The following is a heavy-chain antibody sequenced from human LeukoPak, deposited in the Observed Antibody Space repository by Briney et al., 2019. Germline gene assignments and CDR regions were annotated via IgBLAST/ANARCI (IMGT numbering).Heavy chain of an antibody. CDR1: GGSFSGYY. Sequence: SETLSLTCAVYGGSFSGYYWSWIRQPPGKGLEWIGEINHSGSTNYNPSLKSRVTISVDTSKNQFSLKLSSVTAADTAVYYCARGTSGSRSGYSYGYKYYYYYMDVWGKGTTVTVSS. V-gene: IGHV4-34*01. CDR2: INHSGST. J-gene: IGHJ6*03. D-gene: IGHD5-18*01. CDR3: ARGTSGSRSGYSYGYKYYYYYMDV.